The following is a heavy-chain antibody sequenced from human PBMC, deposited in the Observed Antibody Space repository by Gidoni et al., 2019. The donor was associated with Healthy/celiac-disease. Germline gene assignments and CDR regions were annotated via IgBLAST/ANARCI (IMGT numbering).Heavy chain of an antibody. Sequence: KGLEYVSAISSNGGRTYYANSVKGRFPISRDNSKNTLYLQMGILRAEDMAVYYCARAAGYSSGWPDAFDIWGQGTMVTVSS. CDR3: ARAAGYSSGWPDAFDI. V-gene: IGHV3-64*01. CDR2: ISSNGGRT. D-gene: IGHD6-19*01. J-gene: IGHJ3*02.